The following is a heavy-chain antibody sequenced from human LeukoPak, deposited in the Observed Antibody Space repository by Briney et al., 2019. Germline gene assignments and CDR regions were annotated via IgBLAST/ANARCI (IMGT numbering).Heavy chain of an antibody. Sequence: SVKVSCKASGGTFSSYAISWVRQAPGQGLEWMGRIIPIFGTANYAQKFQGRVTITTDESTSTAYMELSSLRSEDTAVYYCASTRHYDYVWGSYRPVDYMDVWGKGTTVTVSS. CDR2: IIPIFGTA. CDR3: ASTRHYDYVWGSYRPVDYMDV. D-gene: IGHD3-16*02. CDR1: GGTFSSYA. J-gene: IGHJ6*03. V-gene: IGHV1-69*05.